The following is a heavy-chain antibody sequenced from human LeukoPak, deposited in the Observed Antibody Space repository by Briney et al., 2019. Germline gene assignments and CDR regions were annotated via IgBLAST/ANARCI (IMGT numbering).Heavy chain of an antibody. J-gene: IGHJ4*02. V-gene: IGHV3-23*01. Sequence: GGSLRLSCAASGFTFSSYAMSWVRQAPGKGLEWVSAISGSGGSTYYADSVKGRFTISRDNSKNTLYLQMNSLRAEDTAVYYCAKDSMIVVVITEDYFDYWGQGTLVTVSS. CDR2: ISGSGGST. CDR3: AKDSMIVVVITEDYFDY. D-gene: IGHD3-22*01. CDR1: GFTFSSYA.